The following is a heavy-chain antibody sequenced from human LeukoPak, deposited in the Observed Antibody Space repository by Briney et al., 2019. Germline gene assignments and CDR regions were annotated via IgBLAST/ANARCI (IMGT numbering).Heavy chain of an antibody. V-gene: IGHV3-30*04. CDR3: ATVTTFATFDY. CDR2: ISYDGSNK. CDR1: GFTFSSYA. Sequence: GGSLRLSCAASGFTFSSYAMHWVRQAPGKGLEWVAVISYDGSNKYYADSVKGRFTISRDNSKNTLYLQMNSLRAEDTAVYYCATVTTFATFDYWGQGTLVTVSS. J-gene: IGHJ4*02. D-gene: IGHD4-17*01.